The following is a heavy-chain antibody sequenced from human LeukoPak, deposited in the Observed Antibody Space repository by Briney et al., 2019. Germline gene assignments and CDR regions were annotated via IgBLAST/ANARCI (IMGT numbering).Heavy chain of an antibody. CDR2: ISGSGGST. CDR1: GFTFSSYA. CDR3: ARGSPYYSETTGFYGD. V-gene: IGHV3-23*01. J-gene: IGHJ4*02. Sequence: GGSLRLSCAASGFTFSSYAMSWVRQAPGKGLEWVSAISGSGGSTYYADSVKGRFTISRDNSKNTLYLQMNSLRAEDTAVYYCARGSPYYSETTGFYGDWGQGTLVTVSS. D-gene: IGHD3-22*01.